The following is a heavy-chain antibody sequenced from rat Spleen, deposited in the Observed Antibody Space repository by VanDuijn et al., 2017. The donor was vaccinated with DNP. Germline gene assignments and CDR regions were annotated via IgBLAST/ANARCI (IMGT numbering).Heavy chain of an antibody. D-gene: IGHD1-5*01. Sequence: QVQLKESGPGLVQPSQTLSLTCTVSGFSLSPYGVSWVRQPPGTGLEWVAAIGSGGSTFYNSVLKSRLSITRDTSKSQVFLKMNSLQTEDTAIYFCARDTGIIPLDYWGQGVMVTVSS. J-gene: IGHJ2*01. V-gene: IGHV2S12*01. CDR1: GFSLSPYG. CDR3: ARDTGIIPLDY. CDR2: IGSGGST.